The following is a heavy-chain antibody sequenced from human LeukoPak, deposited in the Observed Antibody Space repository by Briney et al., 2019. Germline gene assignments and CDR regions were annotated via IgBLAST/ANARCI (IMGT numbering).Heavy chain of an antibody. CDR2: ISGYNGVT. J-gene: IGHJ3*02. CDR3: ASGVPAALDAFDI. CDR1: GYTFTSYG. V-gene: IGHV1-18*01. Sequence: GASVKVSCKTSGYTFTSYGVSWVRQAPGQGLAWMGWISGYNGVTRYSQTFQDRITMTTDTSASTVYMELSSLRSEDTAVYYCASGVPAALDAFDIWGQGTMVTVSS. D-gene: IGHD2-2*01.